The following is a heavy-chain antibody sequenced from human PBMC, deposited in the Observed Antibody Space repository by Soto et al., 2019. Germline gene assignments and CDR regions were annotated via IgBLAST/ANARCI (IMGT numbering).Heavy chain of an antibody. V-gene: IGHV1-8*01. CDR3: ARWPDGYYYYGMDV. CDR1: GYTFTSYD. Sequence: QVQLVQSGAEVKKPGASVKVSCKASGYTFTSYDINWARQATGQGLEWMGWMNPNSGNTGYAQKFQGRVTMTRNTSISTAYMELSSLRSEDTAVYYCARWPDGYYYYGMDVWGQGTTVTVSS. CDR2: MNPNSGNT. J-gene: IGHJ6*02.